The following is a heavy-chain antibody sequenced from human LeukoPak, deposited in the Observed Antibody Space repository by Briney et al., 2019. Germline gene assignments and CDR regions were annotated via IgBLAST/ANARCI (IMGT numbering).Heavy chain of an antibody. CDR3: ASLVGAYRNFDY. D-gene: IGHD1-26*01. J-gene: IGHJ4*02. V-gene: IGHV4-38-2*02. CDR1: GYSISSGYY. CDR2: IYHSGST. Sequence: PSETLSLTCTVSGYSISSGYYWGWIRQPPGKGLEWIGSIYHSGSTYYNPSLKSRVTISVDTSKNQFSLKLSSVTAADTAVYYCASLVGAYRNFDYWGQGTLVTVSS.